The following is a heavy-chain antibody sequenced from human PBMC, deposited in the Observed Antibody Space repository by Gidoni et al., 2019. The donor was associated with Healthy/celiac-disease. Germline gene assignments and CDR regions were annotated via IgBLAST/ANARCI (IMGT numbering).Heavy chain of an antibody. V-gene: IGHV3-48*03. J-gene: IGHJ4*02. CDR2: ISSSGSTI. CDR3: ARERRIMITFGGVIVPRNNYFDY. CDR1: GFTVRSYE. Sequence: EVQLVESGGGLVQPGGSLRRHCADSGFTVRSYEMNWVRQAPGKGLEWVSYISSSGSTIYYADSVKCRFTISRDNAKNSLYLHMNSLRAEDTAVYYCARERRIMITFGGVIVPRNNYFDYWGQGTLVTVSS. D-gene: IGHD3-16*02.